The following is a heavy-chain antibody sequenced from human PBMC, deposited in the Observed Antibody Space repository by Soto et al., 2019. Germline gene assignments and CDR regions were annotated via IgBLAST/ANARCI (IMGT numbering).Heavy chain of an antibody. CDR1: GYRNTIEY. Sequence: GALVKGSWKTSGYRNTIEYRRWGRQATGQGLEWMGIINPSGGGTNYAQKFQGRITLTRDTSTSTLYMELRSLRSADTAVYYCARGGKIAARPLDSWGQGTLVTVSS. CDR2: INPSGGGT. J-gene: IGHJ5*01. D-gene: IGHD6-6*01. CDR3: ARGGKIAARPLDS. V-gene: IGHV1-46*01.